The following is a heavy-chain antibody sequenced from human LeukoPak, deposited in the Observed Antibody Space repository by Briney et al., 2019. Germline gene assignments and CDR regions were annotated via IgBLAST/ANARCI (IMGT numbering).Heavy chain of an antibody. J-gene: IGHJ4*02. CDR3: ARVSDAYDYFFDY. D-gene: IGHD5-12*01. CDR2: VSRRSSFI. V-gene: IGHV3-21*01. CDR1: GFAFSSYS. Sequence: GGSLRLSCAASGFAFSSYSMNWVRQAPGKGREWVSSVSRRSSFIFYADSVQGRFTVSRDDAKDSLFLQMNSLRAEDTAVYYCARVSDAYDYFFDYWGQGTLVTVSS.